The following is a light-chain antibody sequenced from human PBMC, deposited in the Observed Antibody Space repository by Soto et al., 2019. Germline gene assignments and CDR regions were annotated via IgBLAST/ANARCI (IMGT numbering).Light chain of an antibody. J-gene: IGLJ1*01. V-gene: IGLV2-18*02. CDR3: SSYTSSSTSSDV. CDR1: SSDVGSYNR. Sequence: QSVLTQPPSVSGSPGQSVTISCTGTSSDVGSYNRVSWYQQPPGTAPKLMIYEVSNRPSGVPDRFSGSKSGNTASLTISGLQAEDEADYYCSSYTSSSTSSDVFGTGTKVTVL. CDR2: EVS.